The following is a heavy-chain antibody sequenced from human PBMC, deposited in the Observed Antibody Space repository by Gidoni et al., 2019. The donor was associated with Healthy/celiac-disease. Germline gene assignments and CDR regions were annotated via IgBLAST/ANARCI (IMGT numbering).Heavy chain of an antibody. CDR3: ARGRVRPRLGELSLTPSVHFVY. V-gene: IGHV4-34*01. Sequence: QVQLQQWGAGLLKPSETLSLTCAVSGGSFSSYYWSWTRQPPGHGLEWSGEINHSGSTNYNPSLKSRGTISVDTVKTQCSLKLSSVTAADTAVYDGARGRVRPRLGELSLTPSVHFVYLGQGTLVTVSS. D-gene: IGHD3-16*02. CDR1: GGSFSSYY. J-gene: IGHJ4*02. CDR2: INHSGST.